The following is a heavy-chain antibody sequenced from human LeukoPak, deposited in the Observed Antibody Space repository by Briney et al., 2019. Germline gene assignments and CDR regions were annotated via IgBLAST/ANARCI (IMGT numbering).Heavy chain of an antibody. CDR1: DGSITNYY. CDR3: ARGYGYYYYYMDV. J-gene: IGHJ6*03. D-gene: IGHD4-17*01. CDR2: ISDSENT. V-gene: IGHV4-59*01. Sequence: SSETLSLTCTVSDGSITNYYWTWIRQPPGKGLEWIGFISDSENTDYNPSLESRVTISLDTSKNQFSLKLTSVTAADTAVYYCARGYGYYYYYMDVWGKGTTVTVSS.